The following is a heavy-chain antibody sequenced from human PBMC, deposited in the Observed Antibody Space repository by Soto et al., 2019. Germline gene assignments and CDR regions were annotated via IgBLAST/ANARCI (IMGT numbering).Heavy chain of an antibody. CDR1: GYTFTSYD. D-gene: IGHD3-10*01. CDR2: MNPNSGST. CDR3: ARSLVIWFGEFEDGFDP. V-gene: IGHV1-8*01. Sequence: GASVKVSCKASGYTFTSYDINWVRQATGQGLEWMGWMNPNSGSTGYAQKFQGRVTMTSNTPISTAYMELSSLRSEVTAVYYCARSLVIWFGEFEDGFDPWGQGTLVTVSS. J-gene: IGHJ5*02.